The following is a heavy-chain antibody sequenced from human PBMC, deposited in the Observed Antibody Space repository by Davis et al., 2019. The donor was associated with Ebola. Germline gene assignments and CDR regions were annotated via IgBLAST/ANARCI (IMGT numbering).Heavy chain of an antibody. Sequence: PGGSLRLSCAASGFVFRNYVMSWVRQAPGKGPEWVSTLGTSADTYYADSVKGRFTISRDNSKNTLYLQMNGLRVEDTAIYYCAKDTSNIWFDIWGQGTMVTVSS. CDR1: GFVFRNYV. J-gene: IGHJ3*02. D-gene: IGHD1-26*01. CDR3: AKDTSNIWFDI. CDR2: LGTSADT. V-gene: IGHV3-23*01.